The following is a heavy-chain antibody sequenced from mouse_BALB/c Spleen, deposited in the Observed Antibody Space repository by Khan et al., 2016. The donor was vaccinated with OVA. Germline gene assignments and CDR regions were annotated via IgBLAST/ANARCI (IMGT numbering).Heavy chain of an antibody. D-gene: IGHD3-2*02. CDR1: GYIFTSYW. Sequence: QVQLQQSGAELVRPVASVKLSCKTSGYIFTSYWIHWVKQRSGQGLEWIARIYPGTNNTYYNENLKDRATLTADKSSSTAYMQLNSLKSEDSAVYFCAREEALYYFDYWGQGTTLTVSS. V-gene: IGHV1S132*01. J-gene: IGHJ2*01. CDR3: AREEALYYFDY. CDR2: IYPGTNNT.